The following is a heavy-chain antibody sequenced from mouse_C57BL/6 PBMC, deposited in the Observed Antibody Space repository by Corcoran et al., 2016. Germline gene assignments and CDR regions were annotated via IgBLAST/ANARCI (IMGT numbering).Heavy chain of an antibody. V-gene: IGHV1-26*01. D-gene: IGHD1-1*01. Sequence: EVQLQQSGPELVKPGASVKISCKASGYTFTDYYMNWVKQSHGKSLEWIGDINPNNGGTSYNQKFKGKATLTVDKSSSTAYMELRSLTSEDSAVYYCERTTVEDFGYWGQGTTLTVSS. CDR3: ERTTVEDFGY. CDR1: GYTFTDYY. J-gene: IGHJ2*01. CDR2: INPNNGGT.